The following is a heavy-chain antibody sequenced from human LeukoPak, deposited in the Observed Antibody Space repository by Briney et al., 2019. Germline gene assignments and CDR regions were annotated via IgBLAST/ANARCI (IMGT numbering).Heavy chain of an antibody. D-gene: IGHD4-17*01. CDR1: GGSISSGSYY. Sequence: SETLSLTCTVSGGSISSGSYYWGWIRQPPGKGLEWIGSIHYGGSTYYNPSLKSRVTISVDTSKNQFSLKLTSVTAADTAVYYCARIWSVGYGDIQYFQNWGQGTLVTVSS. CDR2: IHYGGST. V-gene: IGHV4-39*01. CDR3: ARIWSVGYGDIQYFQN. J-gene: IGHJ1*01.